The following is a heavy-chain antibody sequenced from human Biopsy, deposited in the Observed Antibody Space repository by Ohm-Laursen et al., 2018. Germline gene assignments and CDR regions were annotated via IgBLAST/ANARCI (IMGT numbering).Heavy chain of an antibody. CDR3: VRASIFGVATSGFYYYGMDV. D-gene: IGHD3-3*01. CDR1: GFRFSNNG. CDR2: ISDDGFHK. V-gene: IGHV3-30*03. J-gene: IGHJ6*02. Sequence: SSLRLSCAASGFRFSNNGMHWVRQAPGKGLEWLAVISDDGFHKYYADSVKGRFTISRDNSKNTLYLQLDSLTAEDTAVYYCVRASIFGVATSGFYYYGMDVWGQGTTVTVSS.